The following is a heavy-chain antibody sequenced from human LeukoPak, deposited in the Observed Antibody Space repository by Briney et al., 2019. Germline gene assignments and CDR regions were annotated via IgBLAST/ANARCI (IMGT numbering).Heavy chain of an antibody. J-gene: IGHJ4*02. Sequence: GRSLRLSCAASGFTFSSYAMHWVRQAPGKGLEWVAVISYDGSNKYYADSVKGRFTISRDNSKNTLYLQMNSLRAEDTAVYYCAKAGIIAAAAPDYWGQGTLVTVSS. V-gene: IGHV3-30-3*01. CDR3: AKAGIIAAAAPDY. CDR1: GFTFSSYA. CDR2: ISYDGSNK. D-gene: IGHD6-13*01.